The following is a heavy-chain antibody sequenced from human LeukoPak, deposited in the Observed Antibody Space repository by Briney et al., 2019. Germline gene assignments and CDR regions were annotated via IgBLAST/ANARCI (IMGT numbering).Heavy chain of an antibody. J-gene: IGHJ4*02. D-gene: IGHD4-17*01. CDR2: ISGSGGTT. CDR1: GFTFSSYA. V-gene: IGHV3-23*01. CDR3: ARRGESASYGDYRFDY. Sequence: GGSLRLSCAASGFTFSSYAMNWVRQAPGKGLEWVSVISGSGGTTYYADSVKGRFTISRDNSKNTLFLQMNSLRAEDTAVYYCARRGESASYGDYRFDYWGQGTLVTVSS.